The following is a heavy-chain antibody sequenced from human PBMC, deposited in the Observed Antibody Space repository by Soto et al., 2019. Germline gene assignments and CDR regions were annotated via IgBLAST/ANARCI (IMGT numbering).Heavy chain of an antibody. CDR1: VMIFSGYA. CDR2: ISGDGTTT. D-gene: IGHD2-21*01. J-gene: IGHJ4*02. CDR3: ATVIIFHMTFVS. Sequence: LRLACAASVMIFSGYAMSCVRQAPGKGLEWVASISGDGTTTYYADSVGGRFTLSRDNAKSTLALTMSNLGAGDTAIYFCATVIIFHMTFVSWGLGTPVTVSS. V-gene: IGHV3-23*01.